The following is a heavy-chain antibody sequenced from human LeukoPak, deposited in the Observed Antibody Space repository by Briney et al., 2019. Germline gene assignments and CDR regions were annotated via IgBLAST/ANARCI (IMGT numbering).Heavy chain of an antibody. CDR3: ARVMGYCSGGSCYCFDY. CDR2: ASGSGGST. D-gene: IGHD2-15*01. Sequence: PGGSLRLSCAASGFTFSSYAMSWVRQAPGKGLEWVSAASGSGGSTYYADSVKGRFTISRDNAKNSLYLQMNSLRAEDKAVYYCARVMGYCSGGSCYCFDYWGQGTLVTVSS. CDR1: GFTFSSYA. V-gene: IGHV3-23*01. J-gene: IGHJ4*02.